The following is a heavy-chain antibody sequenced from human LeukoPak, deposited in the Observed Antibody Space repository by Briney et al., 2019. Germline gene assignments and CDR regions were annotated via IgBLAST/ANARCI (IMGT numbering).Heavy chain of an antibody. Sequence: PSETLSLTCTVSGGSISTYYWSWIRQPAGKGLEWIGYIYNSGSTNYNPSLKSRVTISLDTSKNQFSLRLSSVTAADTAVYYCGRSLHHYYYFMDVWGKGTTVTISS. V-gene: IGHV4-59*01. CDR3: GRSLHHYYYFMDV. J-gene: IGHJ6*03. CDR2: IYNSGST. CDR1: GGSISTYY.